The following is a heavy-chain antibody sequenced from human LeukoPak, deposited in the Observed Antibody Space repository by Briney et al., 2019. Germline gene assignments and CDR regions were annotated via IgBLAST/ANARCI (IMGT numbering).Heavy chain of an antibody. D-gene: IGHD3-22*01. J-gene: IGHJ3*02. CDR3: ATGGPMIAVVITSRPFDI. V-gene: IGHV1-24*01. CDR1: GYSLTELS. Sequence: PRASVKVSCKLSGYSLTELSIHWVRQAPGKGLEWMGGFDPEYQKTIYAERFQDRVTLTEDTSTDTAYMELSSLRSDDTAVYYCATGGPMIAVVITSRPFDIWGQGTMVTVSS. CDR2: FDPEYQKT.